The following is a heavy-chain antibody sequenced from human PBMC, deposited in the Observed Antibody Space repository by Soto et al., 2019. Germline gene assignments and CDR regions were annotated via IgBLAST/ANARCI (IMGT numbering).Heavy chain of an antibody. Sequence: PGGSLRLSCAASGFTFSSYAAHWVRQAPGKGLEWVAVMSYDGSNKYYADSVKGRFTISSDNSKNTLYLQMNSLGTEDTAVYYCARGYCSRPSCSHFDCWGQGTLVTVSS. J-gene: IGHJ4*02. V-gene: IGHV3-30-3*01. CDR2: MSYDGSNK. D-gene: IGHD2-2*01. CDR3: ARGYCSRPSCSHFDC. CDR1: GFTFSSYA.